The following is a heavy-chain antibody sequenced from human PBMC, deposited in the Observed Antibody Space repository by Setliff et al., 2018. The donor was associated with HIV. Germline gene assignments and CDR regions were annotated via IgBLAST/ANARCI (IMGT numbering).Heavy chain of an antibody. CDR2: IYYSGST. Sequence: SETLSLTCTVSGGSISSGGYYWSWIRQHPGKGLEWIGYIYYSGSTYYNPSLKSRVTISVDTSKNQFSLKREDTAVYYCTTGSRPWNANYDAFDIWGQGTMVTVSS. CDR3: TTGSRPWNANYDAFDI. D-gene: IGHD1-1*01. J-gene: IGHJ3*02. V-gene: IGHV4-31*05. CDR1: GGSISSGGYY.